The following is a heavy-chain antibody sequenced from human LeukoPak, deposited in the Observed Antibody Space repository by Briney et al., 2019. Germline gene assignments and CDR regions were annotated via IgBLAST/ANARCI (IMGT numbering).Heavy chain of an antibody. CDR3: ASYYYDSSGEIHFDY. V-gene: IGHV1-2*02. CDR2: INPNSGGT. Sequence: ASVKVSCKASGYTFTDYYMHWVRQAPGQGLEWMGWINPNSGGTNYAQKFQGRVTMTRDTSISTAYMELSRLRSDDTAVYYCASYYYDSSGEIHFDYWGQGTLVTVSS. CDR1: GYTFTDYY. D-gene: IGHD3-22*01. J-gene: IGHJ4*02.